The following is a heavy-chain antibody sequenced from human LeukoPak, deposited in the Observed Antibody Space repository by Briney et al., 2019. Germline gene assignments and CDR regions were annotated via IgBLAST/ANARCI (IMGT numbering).Heavy chain of an antibody. CDR1: GYTFTSYG. J-gene: IGHJ6*03. V-gene: IGHV1-8*01. D-gene: IGHD3-3*01. CDR3: ARDRENDFWSGYPDYYYMDV. CDR2: MSPNSGNT. Sequence: GASVKVSCKASGYTFTSYGINWVRQATGQGLEWMGWMSPNSGNTGYAQKFQGRVTITRNTSISTAYMELSSLRSEDTAVYYCARDRENDFWSGYPDYYYMDVWGKGTTVTVSS.